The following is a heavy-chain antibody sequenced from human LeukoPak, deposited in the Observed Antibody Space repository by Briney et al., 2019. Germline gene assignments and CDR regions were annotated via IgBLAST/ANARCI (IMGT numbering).Heavy chain of an antibody. J-gene: IGHJ4*02. CDR3: ARGSGYSSSWYNY. D-gene: IGHD6-13*01. V-gene: IGHV1-69*13. CDR1: GGTFSSYA. CDR2: IIPIFGTA. Sequence: AASVKVSCEASGGTFSSYAISWVRQAPGQGLEWMGGIIPIFGTANYAQKFQGRVTITADESTSTAYMELSSLRSEDTAVYYCARGSGYSSSWYNYWGQGTLVTVSS.